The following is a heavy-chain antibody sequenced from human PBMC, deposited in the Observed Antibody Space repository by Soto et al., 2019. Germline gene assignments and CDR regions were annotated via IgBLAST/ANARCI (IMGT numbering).Heavy chain of an antibody. J-gene: IGHJ4*02. CDR2: IYYSRST. V-gene: IGHV4-39*01. D-gene: IGHD2-15*01. CDR1: GGSISSSSYY. CDR3: ARHTPAISISDH. Sequence: QLQLQESGPGLVKPSETLSLTCTVSGGSISSSSYYWGWIRQPQGKGLEWIGSIYYSRSTYYNPSLKVRVTISVDTSKNQFSLKLSSVTAADTAVYYCARHTPAISISDHWGQGTLVTVSS.